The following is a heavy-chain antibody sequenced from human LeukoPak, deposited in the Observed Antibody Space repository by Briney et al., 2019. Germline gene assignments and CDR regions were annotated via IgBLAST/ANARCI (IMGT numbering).Heavy chain of an antibody. CDR1: GFTFDDYG. D-gene: IGHD6-13*01. CDR2: INWNGGST. CDR3: ARVIAAAGHYNWFDP. J-gene: IGHJ5*02. Sequence: SGGSLRLSCAASGFTFDDYGMSWVRQAPGKGLEWVSGINWNGGSTGYADSVKGRFTISRDNAKNSLYLQMNSLRAEDTALYYCARVIAAAGHYNWFDPWGQGTLVTVSS. V-gene: IGHV3-20*04.